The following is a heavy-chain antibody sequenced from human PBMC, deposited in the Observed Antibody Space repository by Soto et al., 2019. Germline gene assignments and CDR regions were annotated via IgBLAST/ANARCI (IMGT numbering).Heavy chain of an antibody. CDR1: GFAFSSNA. J-gene: IGHJ6*02. CDR2: ISHDGSNK. Sequence: QVQLVESGGGVFQPGRSLRLSWAAPGFAFSSNAMHWVRRPPGKGLEGVAVISHDGSNKYYADSVKGRFTISRDKSKNTLYLQMNSLRAEDTAVYYCAKGEQQLAFYYGVDVWGQGTTVTVSS. V-gene: IGHV3-30*18. D-gene: IGHD6-13*01. CDR3: AKGEQQLAFYYGVDV.